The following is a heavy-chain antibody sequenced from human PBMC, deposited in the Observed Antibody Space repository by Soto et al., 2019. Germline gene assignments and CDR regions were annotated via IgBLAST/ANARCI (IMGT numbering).Heavy chain of an antibody. V-gene: IGHV3-23*01. CDR2: ISGSGGST. D-gene: IGHD3-3*01. Sequence: PGGSLRLSCAASGFTFSSYAMSWVRQAPGKGLEWVSAISGSGGSTYYADSVKGRFTISRDNSKNTLYLQMNSLRAEDTAVYYCARHIVLRFLEWLAYFDYWGQGTLVTVSS. CDR1: GFTFSSYA. CDR3: ARHIVLRFLEWLAYFDY. J-gene: IGHJ4*02.